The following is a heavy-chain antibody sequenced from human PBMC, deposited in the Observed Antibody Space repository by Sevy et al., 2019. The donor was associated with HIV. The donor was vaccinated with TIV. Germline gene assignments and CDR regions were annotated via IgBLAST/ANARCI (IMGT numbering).Heavy chain of an antibody. D-gene: IGHD4-17*01. CDR1: GFTFSSYD. V-gene: IGHV3-48*03. Sequence: GGYLRLSCEASGFTFSSYDMNWVRQVPGKGLEWVSYISSSGGAIYDADSVKGRFAISRDNAKNSLYLHMNSLRVEDTAIYYCGRAPGYGDLDYWGQGTLVTVSS. J-gene: IGHJ4*02. CDR2: ISSSGGAI. CDR3: GRAPGYGDLDY.